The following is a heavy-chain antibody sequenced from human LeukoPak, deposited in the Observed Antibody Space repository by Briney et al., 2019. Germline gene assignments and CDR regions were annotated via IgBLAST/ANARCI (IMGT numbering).Heavy chain of an antibody. V-gene: IGHV4-34*01. CDR3: FGDGYNSRDY. CDR1: GGSFSGYY. J-gene: IGHJ4*02. CDR2: INHSGST. D-gene: IGHD5-24*01. Sequence: PSETLSLTCAVYGGSFSGYYWSWIRQPPGKGPEWIGEINHSGSTNYNPSLKSRVTISVDTSKNQFSLKLSSVTAADTAVYYCFGDGYNSRDYWGQGTLVTVSS.